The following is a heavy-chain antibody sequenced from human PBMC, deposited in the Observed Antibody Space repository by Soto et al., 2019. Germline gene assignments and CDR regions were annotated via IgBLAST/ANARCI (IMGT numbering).Heavy chain of an antibody. CDR3: ARDGPVTAVPLWDF. J-gene: IGHJ4*02. CDR1: GYTFSNYG. V-gene: IGHV1-18*04. CDR2: ISAYNGNK. Sequence: GASVKVSCKASGYTFSNYGISWLRQAPGRGLEWMGWISAYNGNKDFAQKLQGRVAMTTDTSTNRAYMELRSLRSDDTAVYFCARDGPVTAVPLWDFWGQGTLVTVSS. D-gene: IGHD2-21*01.